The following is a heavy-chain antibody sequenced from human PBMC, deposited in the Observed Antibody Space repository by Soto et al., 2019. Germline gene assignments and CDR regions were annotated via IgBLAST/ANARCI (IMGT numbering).Heavy chain of an antibody. CDR3: AKETQANRVTGAFYF. Sequence: EAQLVDFGGGLVQPGRSLRLSCVASGLTFDDYAMHWVRQAPGKALEWVSSISWNSDSIEYADSVKGRFNISRDNAKNHLYLQMNSLRFEDTAIYYCAKETQANRVTGAFYFWGQGALVTVSS. J-gene: IGHJ4*02. D-gene: IGHD2-21*02. CDR2: ISWNSDSI. CDR1: GLTFDDYA. V-gene: IGHV3-9*01.